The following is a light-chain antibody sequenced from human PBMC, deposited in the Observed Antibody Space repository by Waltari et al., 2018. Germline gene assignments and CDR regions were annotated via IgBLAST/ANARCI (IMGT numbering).Light chain of an antibody. V-gene: IGKV1-39*01. CDR3: QQSHRSPWT. Sequence: DIQMTQSPSSLSASVGDTVTITCRTSQNIDRSLKWYHQRPGNAPKLLIFAASTLQSGVSSRFSGSGSGTDFTLTISGLQPEEFATYFCQQSHRSPWTFGQGTQVDI. CDR1: QNIDRS. CDR2: AAS. J-gene: IGKJ1*01.